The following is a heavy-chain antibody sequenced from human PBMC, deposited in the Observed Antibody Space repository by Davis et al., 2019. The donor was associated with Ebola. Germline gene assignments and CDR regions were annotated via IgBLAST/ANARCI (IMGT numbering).Heavy chain of an antibody. CDR1: GFTFGSYA. J-gene: IGHJ4*02. Sequence: GESLKISCAASGFTFGSYAMSWVRQAPGKGLEWVSAISGSGSTTNYADSVKGRFTISRDNSNNTLYLQMNNLRAEDTAVYYCAKARSNWYFDYWGQGTLVTVSS. D-gene: IGHD4-11*01. V-gene: IGHV3-23*01. CDR3: AKARSNWYFDY. CDR2: ISGSGSTT.